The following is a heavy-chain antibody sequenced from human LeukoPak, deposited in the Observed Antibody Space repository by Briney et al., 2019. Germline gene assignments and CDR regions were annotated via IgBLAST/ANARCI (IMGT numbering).Heavy chain of an antibody. CDR3: AKSGGFLRGEYYFDY. J-gene: IGHJ4*02. CDR1: GFTFNTYS. D-gene: IGHD3-10*01. Sequence: GALRLSWAASGFTFNTYSMSWVRQAPGKGVEWLSDISGSGASTYSADSVKGRFTISRDNSRNTLYLQMNSLRAEDTAVYYCAKSGGFLRGEYYFDYWGQGTLVTVSS. CDR2: ISGSGAST. V-gene: IGHV3-23*01.